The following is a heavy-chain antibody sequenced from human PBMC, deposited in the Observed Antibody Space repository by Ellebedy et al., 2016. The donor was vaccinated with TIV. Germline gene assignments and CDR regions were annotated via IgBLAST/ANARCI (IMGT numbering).Heavy chain of an antibody. CDR1: GGSFSGYY. Sequence: MPSETLSLTCAVYGGSFSGYYWSWIRQPPGKGLEWIGEINHSGSTKYNPSLKSRVTISVDTSKNQFSLKLSSVTAADTAVFYCASGFSYGLLDYWGQGTLVAVSS. J-gene: IGHJ4*02. D-gene: IGHD5-18*01. CDR2: INHSGST. V-gene: IGHV4-34*01. CDR3: ASGFSYGLLDY.